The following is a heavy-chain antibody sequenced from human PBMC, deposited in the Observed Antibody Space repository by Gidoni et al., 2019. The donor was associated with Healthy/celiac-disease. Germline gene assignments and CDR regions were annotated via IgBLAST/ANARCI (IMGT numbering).Heavy chain of an antibody. Sequence: EVQLVESGGGLVQPGGSLRLSCAASGFTFSSYSMNWVRQAPGKGLAWVSYISSSSSTIYYADSVKGRFTISRDNAKNSLYLQMNSLRDEDTAVYYCAKGPYGDYSTFDYWGQGTLVTVSS. V-gene: IGHV3-48*02. D-gene: IGHD4-17*01. CDR1: GFTFSSYS. CDR2: ISSSSSTI. J-gene: IGHJ4*02. CDR3: AKGPYGDYSTFDY.